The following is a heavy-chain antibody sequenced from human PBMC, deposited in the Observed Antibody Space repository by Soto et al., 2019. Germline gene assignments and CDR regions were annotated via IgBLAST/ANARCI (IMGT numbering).Heavy chain of an antibody. CDR2: ISYDGSNK. D-gene: IGHD5-12*01. CDR1: GFTFSSYA. J-gene: IGHJ4*02. Sequence: GGSLRLSCAASGFTFSSYAMHWVRQAPGKGLEWVAVISYDGSNKYYADSVKGRFTISRDNSKNTLCLQMNSLRAEDTAVYYCAINSGYPQDYFDYWGQGTLVTVSS. CDR3: AINSGYPQDYFDY. V-gene: IGHV3-30-3*01.